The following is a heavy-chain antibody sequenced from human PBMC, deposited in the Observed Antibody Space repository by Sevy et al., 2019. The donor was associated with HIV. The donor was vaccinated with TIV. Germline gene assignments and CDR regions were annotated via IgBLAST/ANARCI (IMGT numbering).Heavy chain of an antibody. CDR3: ARDLPPSATTVAHFDY. V-gene: IGHV3-48*03. Sequence: GGSLRLSCAASGFIFSRYEMNWVRQAPGKGLEWVSYISHSGGAINYADSVKGRFTDSRDNAKNSLYLQMDSLRAEDTAVYYCARDLPPSATTVAHFDYWGQGTLVTVSS. CDR2: ISHSGGAI. CDR1: GFIFSRYE. J-gene: IGHJ4*02. D-gene: IGHD4-17*01.